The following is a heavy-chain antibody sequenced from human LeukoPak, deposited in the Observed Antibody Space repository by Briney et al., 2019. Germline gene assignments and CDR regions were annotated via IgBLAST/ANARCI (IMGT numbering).Heavy chain of an antibody. CDR1: GGSISSSSYY. D-gene: IGHD3-16*02. Sequence: SETLSLTCTVSGGSISSSSYYWGWIRQPPGKGLEWIGRIYYSGSTYYNPSLKSRVTISVDTSKNQFSLKLSSVTAADTAVYYCARDPYLRLGELSLYQDYWGQGTLVTVSS. CDR3: ARDPYLRLGELSLYQDY. CDR2: IYYSGST. J-gene: IGHJ4*02. V-gene: IGHV4-39*07.